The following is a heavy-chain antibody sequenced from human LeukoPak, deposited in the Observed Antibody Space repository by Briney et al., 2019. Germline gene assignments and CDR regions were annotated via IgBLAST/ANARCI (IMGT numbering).Heavy chain of an antibody. J-gene: IGHJ6*04. CDR2: ISSNGGST. Sequence: GGSLRLSCSASGFTFSSYAMHWVRQAPGKGLEYVSAISSNGGSTYYADSVKGRFTISRDNSKNTLYLQMSSLRAEDTAVYYCVKGDIVVVPAANGDYYYYGMDVWGKGTTVTVSS. D-gene: IGHD2-2*01. CDR1: GFTFSSYA. V-gene: IGHV3-64D*06. CDR3: VKGDIVVVPAANGDYYYYGMDV.